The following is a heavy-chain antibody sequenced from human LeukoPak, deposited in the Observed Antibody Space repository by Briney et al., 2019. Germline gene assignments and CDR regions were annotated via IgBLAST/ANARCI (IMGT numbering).Heavy chain of an antibody. D-gene: IGHD2-8*02. CDR1: GGAISSYY. CDR2: ISDIGSI. V-gene: IGHV4-59*08. Sequence: SETVSLTCIVSGGAISSYYWSWIRQPPGKGLEWIAYISDIGSINYNPSLKSRVTISLDTSKNQFSLKLSSVTAADTAVYYCAGHHPRNTVDFWGQGTLVTVSS. J-gene: IGHJ4*02. CDR3: AGHHPRNTVDF.